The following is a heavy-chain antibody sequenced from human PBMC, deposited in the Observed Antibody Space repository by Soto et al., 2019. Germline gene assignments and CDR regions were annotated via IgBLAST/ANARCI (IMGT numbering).Heavy chain of an antibody. Sequence: QVQLVEAGGGLVKPGGSLRLSCAVSGCTVSDHYMTWIRQAPGKGLEWVSYISGSGTYTNYADSVKGRFMISRDIAQNALWLQINSLRAEDTAVYYCARSSGWRQVVGYKYGLDVWGQGTAVTVYS. CDR1: GCTVSDHY. D-gene: IGHD3-22*01. CDR3: ARSSGWRQVVGYKYGLDV. J-gene: IGHJ6*02. CDR2: ISGSGTYT. V-gene: IGHV3-11*06.